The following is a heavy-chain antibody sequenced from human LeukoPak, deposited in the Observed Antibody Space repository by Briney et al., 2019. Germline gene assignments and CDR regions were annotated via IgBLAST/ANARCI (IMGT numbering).Heavy chain of an antibody. CDR2: ISGNGSST. CDR3: AASPVYAMVWFDP. CDR1: GFTFSSYA. D-gene: IGHD2-8*01. J-gene: IGHJ5*02. V-gene: IGHV3-23*01. Sequence: GGSLRLSCAASGFTFSSYAMGWVRQAPGKGLEWVSSISGNGSSTYYAHSVKDRSTISRDNSKNTLYPQMNSLRAEDTAVYYCAASPVYAMVWFDPWGQGTLVTVSS.